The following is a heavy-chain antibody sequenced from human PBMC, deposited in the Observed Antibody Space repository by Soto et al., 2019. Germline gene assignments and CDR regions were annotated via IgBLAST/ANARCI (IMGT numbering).Heavy chain of an antibody. CDR3: ATVGSSSSGSYYYGMDV. CDR2: FDPEDGET. D-gene: IGHD6-6*01. J-gene: IGHJ6*02. CDR1: GYTLTELS. V-gene: IGHV1-24*01. Sequence: GASVKVSCKVSGYTLTELSMHWARQAPGKGLEWMGGFDPEDGETIYAQKFQGRVTMTEDTSTDTAYMELSSLRSEDTAVYYCATVGSSSSGSYYYGMDVWGQGTTVTVSS.